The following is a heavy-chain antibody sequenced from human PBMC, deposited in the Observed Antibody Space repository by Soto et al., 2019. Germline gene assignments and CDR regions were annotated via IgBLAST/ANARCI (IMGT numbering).Heavy chain of an antibody. CDR1: GFIVSSSY. J-gene: IGHJ4*02. V-gene: IGHV3-53*02. CDR2: FYGGGAT. CDR3: GRVLGGGATQNFDY. Sequence: EVQLVETGGGLIQPGGSLRLSCAASGFIVSSSYMSWVRQAPGKGLECVSIFYGGGATYYAHSVKGRFTIPRDDSNDTVYLSMNRRRAEDTAGDYWGRVLGGGATQNFDYWGQGTLVTVSS. D-gene: IGHD1-26*01.